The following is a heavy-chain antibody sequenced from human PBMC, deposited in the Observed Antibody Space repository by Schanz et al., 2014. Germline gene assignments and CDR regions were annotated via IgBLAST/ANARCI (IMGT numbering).Heavy chain of an antibody. CDR3: AKARRKSNCSGGRCFHYSYYGMDV. V-gene: IGHV3-23*01. CDR1: GFTFSSYA. CDR2: ISASGGST. D-gene: IGHD2-15*01. Sequence: EGQLLESGGGLIQPGGSLRLSCAASGFTFSSYAMSGVRQAPGKGLEWVSTISASGGSTYYADSVKGRFTISRDNSKNILYLQMNSLRAEDTAVYYCAKARRKSNCSGGRCFHYSYYGMDVWGQGTTVTVSS. J-gene: IGHJ6*02.